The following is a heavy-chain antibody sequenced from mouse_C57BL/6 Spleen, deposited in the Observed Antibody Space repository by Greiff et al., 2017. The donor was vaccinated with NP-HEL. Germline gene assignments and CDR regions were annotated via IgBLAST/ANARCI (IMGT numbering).Heavy chain of an antibody. CDR2: ILPGSGST. V-gene: IGHV1-9*01. D-gene: IGHD1-1*01. Sequence: QVQLQQSGAELMKPGASVKLSCKATGYTFTGYWIEWVKQRPGHGLKWIGEILPGSGSTNYNEKFKGKATFTADTSSNTAYMQLSSLTTEDSAIYYCARWGLSTVVSPYYYAMDYWGQGTSVTVSS. CDR1: GYTFTGYW. J-gene: IGHJ4*01. CDR3: ARWGLSTVVSPYYYAMDY.